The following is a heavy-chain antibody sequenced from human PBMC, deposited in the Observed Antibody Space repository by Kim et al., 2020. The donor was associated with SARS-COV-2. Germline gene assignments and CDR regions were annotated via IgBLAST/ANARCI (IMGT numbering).Heavy chain of an antibody. CDR1: GFTFSSYA. CDR3: AREGGLYCSSTSCYHAYYGMDV. J-gene: IGHJ6*02. CDR2: ISYDGSNK. Sequence: GGSLRLSCAASGFTFSSYAMHWVHQAPGKGLEWVAVISYDGSNKYYADSVKGRFTISRDNSKNTLYLQMNSLRAEDTAVYYCAREGGLYCSSTSCYHAYYGMDVWGQGTTVTVSS. V-gene: IGHV3-30-3*01. D-gene: IGHD2-2*01.